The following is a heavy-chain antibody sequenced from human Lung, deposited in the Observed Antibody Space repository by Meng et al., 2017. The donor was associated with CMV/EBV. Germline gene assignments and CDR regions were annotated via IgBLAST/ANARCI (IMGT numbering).Heavy chain of an antibody. Sequence: SVXVSCKASGYTFTDYRMHWVRQAPGQGLEWMGWISPNNGATNYAQKFQGRVTMTRDTSINTAYMELNRLTYDDTAVYYCASKMYYDFWSAYRGTEGVDPFNIWXQGTLVTVSS. J-gene: IGHJ3*02. D-gene: IGHD3-3*01. CDR1: GYTFTDYR. CDR3: ASKMYYDFWSAYRGTEGVDPFNI. V-gene: IGHV1-2*02. CDR2: ISPNNGAT.